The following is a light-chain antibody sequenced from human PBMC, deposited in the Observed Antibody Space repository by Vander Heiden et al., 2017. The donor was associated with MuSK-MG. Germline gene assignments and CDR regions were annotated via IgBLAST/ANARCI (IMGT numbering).Light chain of an antibody. V-gene: IGKV1-39*01. CDR1: QSIPTY. J-gene: IGKJ4*02. CDR2: AAS. CDR3: LQSYSSPLT. Sequence: DIQMTQSPSSLSASVGDRVTITCRASQSIPTYLNWYQQKPGEAPKLLISAASTLQSGVPSRFTGTDTRKDFTLTITRLQPEDFATYFSLQSYSSPLTFGGGTKVESK.